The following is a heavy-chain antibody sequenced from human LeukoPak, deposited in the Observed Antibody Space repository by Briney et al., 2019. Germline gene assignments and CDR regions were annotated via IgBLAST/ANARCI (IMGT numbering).Heavy chain of an antibody. Sequence: SETLSLTCTVSGGSVSSYYWSWIRQAPGKGLEWIGYIYYSGSTNYNPSLKSRVTISVDTSKNQFSLKLSSVTAADTAVYYCARDGPRGYFDYWGQGTLVTVSS. CDR1: GGSVSSYY. J-gene: IGHJ4*02. V-gene: IGHV4-59*02. D-gene: IGHD1-26*01. CDR2: IYYSGST. CDR3: ARDGPRGYFDY.